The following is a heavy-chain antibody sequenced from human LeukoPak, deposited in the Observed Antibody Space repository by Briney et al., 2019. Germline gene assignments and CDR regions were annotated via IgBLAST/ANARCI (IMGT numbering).Heavy chain of an antibody. CDR2: ISGSGGTT. J-gene: IGHJ4*02. CDR1: GFTFSSYA. CDR3: AKGDYGDYLGSYYFDY. Sequence: GGSLRLSCAASGFTFSSYAMSWVRQAPGKGLEWVSTISGSGGTTYYADSVKGRFTISRNNSKNTLYLQMNSLRAEDTAVYYCAKGDYGDYLGSYYFDYWGQGTPVTVAS. V-gene: IGHV3-23*01. D-gene: IGHD4-17*01.